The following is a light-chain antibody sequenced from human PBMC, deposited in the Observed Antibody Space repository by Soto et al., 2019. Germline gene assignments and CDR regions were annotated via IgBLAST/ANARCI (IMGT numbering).Light chain of an antibody. V-gene: IGKV1-5*01. CDR2: AAS. CDR3: QQYHSFWT. CDR1: QTISSW. Sequence: DIQMTQSPSSLSGSVGDRVTMTCRASQTISSWLAWYQQKPGKAPKLLIYAASSLQSGVPSRFSGSGSGTEFTLTISSLQPDDYATYYCQQYHSFWTFGQGTKVDI. J-gene: IGKJ1*01.